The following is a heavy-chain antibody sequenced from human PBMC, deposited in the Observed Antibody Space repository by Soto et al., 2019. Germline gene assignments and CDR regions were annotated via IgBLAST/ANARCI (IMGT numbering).Heavy chain of an antibody. D-gene: IGHD3-22*01. CDR3: ARTKYYYDSSGTYYFDY. J-gene: IGHJ4*02. V-gene: IGHV2-70*04. CDR2: IDWDDDK. CDR1: GFSLSTSGMR. Sequence: SGPTLVNPTQTLTLTCTFSGFSLSTSGMRVSWIRQPPGKALEWLARIDWDDDKFYSTSLKTRLTISKDTSKNQVVLTMTNMDPVDTATYYCARTKYYYDSSGTYYFDYWGQGTLVTVSS.